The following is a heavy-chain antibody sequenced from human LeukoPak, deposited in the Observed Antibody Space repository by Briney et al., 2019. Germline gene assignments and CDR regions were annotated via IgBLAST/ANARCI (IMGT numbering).Heavy chain of an antibody. CDR2: IIPIFGTA. V-gene: IGHV1-69*01. J-gene: IGHJ4*02. Sequence: SVKVSCKASGGTFSSYAISWVRQAPGQGLEWMGGIIPIFGTANYAQKFQGRVTITADESTSTAYMELSSLRSEGTAVYYCARGSQQWLPRDYWGQGTLVTVSS. CDR3: ARGSQQWLPRDY. D-gene: IGHD6-19*01. CDR1: GGTFSSYA.